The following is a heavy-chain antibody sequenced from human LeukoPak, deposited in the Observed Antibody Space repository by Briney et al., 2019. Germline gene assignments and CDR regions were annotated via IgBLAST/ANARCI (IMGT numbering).Heavy chain of an antibody. CDR3: AKAFRGLREYYYYMDV. D-gene: IGHD3-16*01. J-gene: IGHJ6*03. CDR1: GFTFSNYA. V-gene: IGHV3-23*01. Sequence: GGSLTLSCAASGFTFSNYAMSWVRQAPGNGLEWVSAISGSAVTTYYGDSVKGRFTISRDNSKNTLYLQMNSLRAEDTAVYYCAKAFRGLREYYYYMDVWGKGTTVTVSS. CDR2: ISGSAVTT.